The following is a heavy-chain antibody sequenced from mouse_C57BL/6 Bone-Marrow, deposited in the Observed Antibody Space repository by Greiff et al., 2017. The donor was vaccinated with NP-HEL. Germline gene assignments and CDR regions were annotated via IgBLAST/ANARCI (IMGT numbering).Heavy chain of an antibody. CDR1: GYTFTDYY. Sequence: VHLVESGAELVRPGASVKLSCKASGYTFTDYYINWVKQRPGQGLEWIARIYPGSGNTYYNEKFKGKATLTAEKSSSTAYMQLSSLTSEDSAVYFCARGTAQATFLYYFDYWGQGTTLTVSS. CDR2: IYPGSGNT. J-gene: IGHJ2*01. CDR3: ARGTAQATFLYYFDY. V-gene: IGHV1-76*01. D-gene: IGHD3-2*02.